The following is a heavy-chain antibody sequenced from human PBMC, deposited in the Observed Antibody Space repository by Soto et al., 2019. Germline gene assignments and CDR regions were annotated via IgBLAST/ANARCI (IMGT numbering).Heavy chain of an antibody. D-gene: IGHD3-22*01. V-gene: IGHV4-39*01. CDR1: GGSISSSSYY. J-gene: IGHJ6*02. Sequence: QLQLQVSGPGLVKPSETLSLTCTVSGGSISSSSYYWGWIRQPPGKGLEWIGSIYYSGSTYYNPSPKRRFTISVDTSKNQFPLKLRSVSAADTAVYYCARRLYYDSSGFEGGGMDVWGQGTTVTVSS. CDR2: IYYSGST. CDR3: ARRLYYDSSGFEGGGMDV.